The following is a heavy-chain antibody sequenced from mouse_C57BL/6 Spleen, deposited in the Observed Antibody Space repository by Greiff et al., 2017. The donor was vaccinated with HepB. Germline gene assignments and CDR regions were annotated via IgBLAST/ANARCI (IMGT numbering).Heavy chain of an antibody. CDR1: GFTFSSYT. CDR3: ARKGGYYGNYGWYFDG. V-gene: IGHV5-9*01. CDR2: ISGGGGNT. Sequence: EVKVVESGGGLVKPGGSLKLSCAASGFTFSSYTMSWVRQTPEKRLEWVATISGGGGNTYYPDSVKGRFTISRDKAKNTLYLQMSSLRSEDTALYYCARKGGYYGNYGWYFDGWGTGTTVTVSS. J-gene: IGHJ1*03. D-gene: IGHD2-1*01.